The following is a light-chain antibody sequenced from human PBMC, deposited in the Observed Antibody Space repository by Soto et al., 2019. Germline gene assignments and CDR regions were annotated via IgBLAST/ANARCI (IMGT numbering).Light chain of an antibody. CDR3: LQVYSFPRT. J-gene: IGKJ1*01. CDR1: RAIGDR. V-gene: IGKV1-12*01. Sequence: DIQMTQSPSALSAVVGDRVTITCRASRAIGDRLAWFQQKPGKAPRFLIQTASNLQGGVPSRFSGSGSGTEFSLSINSLQPEDIGTYYCLQVYSFPRTFGQGTKVEVK. CDR2: TAS.